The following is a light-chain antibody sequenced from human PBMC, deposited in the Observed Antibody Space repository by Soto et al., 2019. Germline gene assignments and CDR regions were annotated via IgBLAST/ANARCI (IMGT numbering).Light chain of an antibody. CDR3: QSYDSSLSGFEG. Sequence: SVLTQPPSVSGATGQRGTISCTGSGSNIGAGYDVHWYQQLPGTAPTLLICGNRNRPSGVPDRCSGSKSGSAASLVITRLQAEDEADYYCQSYDSSLSGFEGFGTGTKGTVL. CDR2: GNR. J-gene: IGLJ1*01. CDR1: GSNIGAGYD. V-gene: IGLV1-40*01.